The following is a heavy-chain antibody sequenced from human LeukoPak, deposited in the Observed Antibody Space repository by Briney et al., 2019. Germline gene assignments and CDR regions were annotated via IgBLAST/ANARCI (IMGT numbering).Heavy chain of an antibody. V-gene: IGHV1-18*01. D-gene: IGHD3-9*01. CDR3: ARGVVLRYFDWLPMQFDY. CDR1: GYTFTSYG. CDR2: ISAYNGNT. J-gene: IGHJ4*02. Sequence: ASVKVSCKASGYTFTSYGISWVRQAPGQGLEWMGWISAYNGNTNYAQELQGRVTMTTDTSTSTAYMELRSLRSDDTAVYYCARGVVLRYFDWLPMQFDYWGQGTLVTVSS.